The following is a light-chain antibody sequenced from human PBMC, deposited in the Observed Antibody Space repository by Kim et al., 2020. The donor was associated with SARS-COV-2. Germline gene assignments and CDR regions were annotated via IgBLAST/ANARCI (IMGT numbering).Light chain of an antibody. CDR3: SSFTSSSTFV. CDR2: DVT. V-gene: IGLV2-14*04. J-gene: IGLJ1*01. CDR1: SSDVGGYNY. Sequence: GQSITSSCTGTSSDVGGYNYVSWYQQHPGTAPKLMIYDVTKRPSGVSNRFSASKSGNTASLTISGLQAEDEADYYCSSFTSSSTFVFGTGTKVTVL.